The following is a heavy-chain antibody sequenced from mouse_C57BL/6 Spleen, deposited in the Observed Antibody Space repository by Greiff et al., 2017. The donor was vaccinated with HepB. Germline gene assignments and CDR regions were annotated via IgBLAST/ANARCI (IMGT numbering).Heavy chain of an antibody. V-gene: IGHV5-12*01. CDR2: ISNGGGST. CDR3: ARRDGYDYNWYFDV. J-gene: IGHJ1*03. D-gene: IGHD2-4*01. Sequence: GQVVESGGGLVQPGGSLKLSCAASGFTFSDYYMYWVRQTPEKRLEWVAYISNGGGSTYYPDTVKGRFTISRDNAKNTLYLQMSRLKSEDTAMYYCARRDGYDYNWYFDVWGTGTTVTVSS. CDR1: GFTFSDYY.